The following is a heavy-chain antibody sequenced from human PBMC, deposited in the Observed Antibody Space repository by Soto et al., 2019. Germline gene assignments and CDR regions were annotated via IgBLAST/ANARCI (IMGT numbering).Heavy chain of an antibody. J-gene: IGHJ6*02. V-gene: IGHV4-34*01. CDR3: ARGEYRMDV. Sequence: QVQLQQWGAGLLKPSETLSLTRAVYGGSFSGYYWSWIRQPPGKGLEWIGEINHSGSTNYNPSLKSRVTISVDTSKNQFSLKLSSVTAADTAVYYCARGEYRMDVWGQGTTVTVSS. CDR1: GGSFSGYY. CDR2: INHSGST.